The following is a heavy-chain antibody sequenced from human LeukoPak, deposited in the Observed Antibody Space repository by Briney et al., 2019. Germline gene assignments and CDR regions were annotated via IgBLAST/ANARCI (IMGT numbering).Heavy chain of an antibody. CDR2: MYYSGST. Sequence: SETLSLTCTVSGGSISSYYWSWIRQPPGKGLGWIGYMYYSGSTNYNPSLKSRVTISVDMSKNQFSLKLSSVTAADTAVYYSARLYFHYDYVWGSYRYVGPFDYWGQGTLVTVSS. V-gene: IGHV4-59*01. D-gene: IGHD3-16*02. J-gene: IGHJ4*02. CDR1: GGSISSYY. CDR3: ARLYFHYDYVWGSYRYVGPFDY.